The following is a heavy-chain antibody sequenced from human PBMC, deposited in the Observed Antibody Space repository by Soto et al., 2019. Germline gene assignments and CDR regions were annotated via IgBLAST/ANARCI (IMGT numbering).Heavy chain of an antibody. Sequence: QVQLQESGPGLVKPSGTLSLTCAVSGGSVSSSNWWSWVRQSPGKGLEWMGEIYHSGSAHYNPSLKRRANLTLNKFKDQVSLRPASLAGAETAGYYWAGGPGGGGFAYDAFDIWGPGTRVIVSS. CDR1: GGSVSSSNW. D-gene: IGHD3-16*01. CDR2: IYHSGSA. CDR3: AGGPGGGGFAYDAFDI. J-gene: IGHJ3*02. V-gene: IGHV4-4*02.